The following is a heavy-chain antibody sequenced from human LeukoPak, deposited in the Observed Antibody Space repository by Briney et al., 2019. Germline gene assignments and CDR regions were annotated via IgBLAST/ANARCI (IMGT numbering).Heavy chain of an antibody. CDR2: ISSSSSTI. CDR1: GFTFSSYA. V-gene: IGHV3-48*01. Sequence: PGRSLRLSCAASGFTFSSYAMHWVRQAPGKGLEWVSYISSSSSTIYYADSVKGRFTISRDNAKNSLYLQMNSLRAEDTAVYYCARVLHKRNYDSTTYYGYWGQGTLVTVSS. J-gene: IGHJ4*02. CDR3: ARVLHKRNYDSTTYYGY. D-gene: IGHD3-22*01.